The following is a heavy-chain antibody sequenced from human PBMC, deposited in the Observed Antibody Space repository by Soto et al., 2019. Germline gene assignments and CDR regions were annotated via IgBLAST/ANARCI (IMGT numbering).Heavy chain of an antibody. V-gene: IGHV5-10-1*01. CDR2: IDPSDSYT. J-gene: IGHJ6*02. CDR1: GYSFTSYW. Sequence: GESLKISCKGSGYSFTSYWISWVRQMPGKGLEWVGRIDPSDSYTNYSPSFQGHVTISADKSISTAYLQWSSLKASDTAMYYCARRPQRTGPVLRFLEWVPWGMDVWGQGTTVTVSS. CDR3: ARRPQRTGPVLRFLEWVPWGMDV. D-gene: IGHD3-3*01.